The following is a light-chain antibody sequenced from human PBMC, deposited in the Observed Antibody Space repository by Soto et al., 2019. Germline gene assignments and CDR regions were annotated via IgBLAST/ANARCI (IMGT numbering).Light chain of an antibody. J-gene: IGLJ1*01. V-gene: IGLV2-14*01. CDR3: SSHTASTTRI. CDR2: EVT. CDR1: SSDVGGYNH. Sequence: QSALTQPASVSGSPGQSITISCTGTSSDVGGYNHVSWYQHHPGKAPKRIIYEVTKRPSGVSNRFSGSKSGDTASLTISGLQAEDEADYYCSSHTASTTRIFGTGTTLTVL.